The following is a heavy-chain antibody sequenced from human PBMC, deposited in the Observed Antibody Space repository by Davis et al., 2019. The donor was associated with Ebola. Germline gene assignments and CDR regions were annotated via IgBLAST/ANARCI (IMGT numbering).Heavy chain of an antibody. CDR2: IYYSGST. V-gene: IGHV4-59*01. D-gene: IGHD3-3*01. Sequence: SETLSLTCTVSGGSISSYYWSWIRQPPGKGLEWIGYIYYSGSTNYNPSLKSRVTISVDTSKNQFSLKLSSVTAADTAVYYCARSAADDFWSGYYLGMDVWGQGTTVTVSS. CDR1: GGSISSYY. CDR3: ARSAADDFWSGYYLGMDV. J-gene: IGHJ6*02.